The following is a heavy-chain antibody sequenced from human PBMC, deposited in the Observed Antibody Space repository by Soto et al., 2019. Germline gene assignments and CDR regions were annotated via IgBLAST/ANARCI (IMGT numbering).Heavy chain of an antibody. D-gene: IGHD3-3*01. Sequence: SETLSLTCPVSGCSISTYYWNWIRQSPGKGLEWIGYIYRTGSTHYNPSLNSRVAISLDTSRNRFSLKLNSVTAADTAVYFCARQIGDDPFDIWGQGTMVTVSS. V-gene: IGHV4-59*01. CDR3: ARQIGDDPFDI. J-gene: IGHJ3*02. CDR1: GCSISTYY. CDR2: IYRTGST.